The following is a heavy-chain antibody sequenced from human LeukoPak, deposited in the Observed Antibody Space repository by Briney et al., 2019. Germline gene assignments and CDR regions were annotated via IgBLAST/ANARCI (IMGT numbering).Heavy chain of an antibody. J-gene: IGHJ4*02. Sequence: GESLKISCKGSGYRFTNFWIGWVRQMPGKGLEWMEIIYPGNSDTRYSPSFQGQVTISADKSISTAYLQWNSLKASDTSVYYCTRHSGYDSSGLYDYWGQGTLVTVSS. CDR1: GYRFTNFW. D-gene: IGHD3-22*01. CDR2: IYPGNSDT. CDR3: TRHSGYDSSGLYDY. V-gene: IGHV5-51*01.